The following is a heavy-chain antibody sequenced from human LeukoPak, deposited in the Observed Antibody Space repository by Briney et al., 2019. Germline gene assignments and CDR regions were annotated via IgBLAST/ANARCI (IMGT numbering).Heavy chain of an antibody. CDR2: IYYSGST. CDR3: ASLRGYSGYDPFDY. CDR1: GGSVSSYY. V-gene: IGHV4-59*08. D-gene: IGHD5-12*01. J-gene: IGHJ4*02. Sequence: PSETLSLTCTVSGGSVSSYYWTWIRQPPGKGLEWLGYIYYSGSTNYNPSLKSRVTISVDTSKNQISLKLSSVTAADTAVYYCASLRGYSGYDPFDYWGQGALVTVSS.